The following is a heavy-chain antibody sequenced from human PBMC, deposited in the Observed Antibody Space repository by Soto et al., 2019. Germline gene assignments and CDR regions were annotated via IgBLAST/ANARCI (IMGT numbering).Heavy chain of an antibody. CDR2: INPSGGST. CDR3: ARSQVGRPLDG. CDR1: RNTFTNFY. J-gene: IGHJ6*02. Sequence: ASVKVSGKASRNTFTNFYIHWLRQAPGQGLEWMGIINPSGGSTTYPQKFQGRVTMTRDTSTSTVDMELITLRSEDTPVYYCARSQVGRPLDGWSPGTTVT. D-gene: IGHD1-26*01. V-gene: IGHV1-46*01.